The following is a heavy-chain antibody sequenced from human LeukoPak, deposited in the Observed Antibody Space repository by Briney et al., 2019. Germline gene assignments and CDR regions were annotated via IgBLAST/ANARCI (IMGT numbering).Heavy chain of an antibody. V-gene: IGHV1-2*02. CDR2: INPNSGGT. D-gene: IGHD3-10*01. Sequence: ASVKVSCKASGYTFTGYYMHWVRQAPGQGLEWMGWINPNSGGTNYAQKFQGRVTMTRDTSISTAYMELSRLRSDDTAVYYCARGQIYYDSAHNWFDPWGQGTLVTVSS. J-gene: IGHJ5*02. CDR3: ARGQIYYDSAHNWFDP. CDR1: GYTFTGYY.